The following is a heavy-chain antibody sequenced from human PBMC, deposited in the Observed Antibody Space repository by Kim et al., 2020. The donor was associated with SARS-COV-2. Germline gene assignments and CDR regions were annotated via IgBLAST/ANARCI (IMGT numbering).Heavy chain of an antibody. CDR2: ISYDGSNK. J-gene: IGHJ6*02. CDR1: GFTFSSYG. V-gene: IGHV3-30*18. D-gene: IGHD3-10*01. CDR3: AKEIYYYGSGSYDYYYYGMDV. Sequence: GGSLRLSCAASGFTFSSYGMHWVRQAPGKGLEWVAVISYDGSNKYYADSVKGRFTISRDNSKNTLYLQMNSLRAEDTAVYYCAKEIYYYGSGSYDYYYYGMDVWSQGTTVTVSS.